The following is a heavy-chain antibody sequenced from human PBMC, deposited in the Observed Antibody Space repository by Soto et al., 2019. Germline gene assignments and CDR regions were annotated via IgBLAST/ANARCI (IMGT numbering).Heavy chain of an antibody. Sequence: QITLNESGPALVKPTQTLTVTCTFSGFSLTTSGVGVHWIRQSPGKALEWLAVIYRDDDKRYNPSLETTLTDTNENYTNPVVLTMTNMDPADTATYFCAHNPAYSTNCYIRDDWFDSWCQGTLVTVSS. V-gene: IGHV2-5*02. D-gene: IGHD6-13*01. CDR3: AHNPAYSTNCYIRDDWFDS. J-gene: IGHJ5*01. CDR1: GFSLTTSGVG. CDR2: IYRDDDK.